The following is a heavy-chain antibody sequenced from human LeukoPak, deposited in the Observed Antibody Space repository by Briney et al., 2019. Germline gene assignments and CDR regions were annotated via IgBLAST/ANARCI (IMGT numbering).Heavy chain of an antibody. CDR2: AHYSGST. CDR1: GGSISSSCCS. J-gene: IGHJ6*03. D-gene: IGHD1-7*01. CDR3: ARLTGTYYYYYMDV. Sequence: SETLSLTCTVSGGSISSSCCSWGWIRQPPGKGLEWIGSAHYSGSTYYNPSLKSRVTISVDTSQNQFSLKLSSVTAADTAVYYCARLTGTYYYYYMDVWGKGTTVTVSS. V-gene: IGHV4-39*07.